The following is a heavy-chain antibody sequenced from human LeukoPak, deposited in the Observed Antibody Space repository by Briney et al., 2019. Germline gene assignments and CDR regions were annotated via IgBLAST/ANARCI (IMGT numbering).Heavy chain of an antibody. CDR1: GFTFSSYG. CDR2: IWYDGSNK. CDR3: ARAVDTAMVTFLGY. Sequence: GGSLRLPCAASGFTFSSYGMHWVRQAPGKGLEWVAVIWYDGSNKYYADSVKGRFTISRDNSKNTLYLQMNSLRAEDTAVYYCARAVDTAMVTFLGYWGQGTLVTVSS. D-gene: IGHD5-18*01. J-gene: IGHJ4*02. V-gene: IGHV3-33*01.